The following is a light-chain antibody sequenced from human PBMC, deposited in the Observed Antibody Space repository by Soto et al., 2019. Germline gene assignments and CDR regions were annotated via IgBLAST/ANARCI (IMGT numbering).Light chain of an antibody. CDR3: QQTNNFPYT. V-gene: IGKV1-12*01. Sequence: DIQLTQSPSSVSASVGDRVTITCRASHVISSWLAWYQQKPGIAPKLLIYAASRLQSGVPSRFSGSESGADFTLTISSLQPEDVATYYCQQTNNFPYTFGQGTKLEIK. CDR1: HVISSW. CDR2: AAS. J-gene: IGKJ2*01.